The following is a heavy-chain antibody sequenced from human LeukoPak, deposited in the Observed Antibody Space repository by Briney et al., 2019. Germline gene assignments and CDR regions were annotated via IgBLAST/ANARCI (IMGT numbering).Heavy chain of an antibody. V-gene: IGHV4-34*01. CDR2: IYHSGST. CDR1: GGSFSGYY. J-gene: IGHJ4*02. D-gene: IGHD1-14*01. CDR3: ARGPRNYFDY. Sequence: SETLSLICAVYGGSFSGYYWSWIRQPPGKGLEWIGEIYHSGSTNSNPSLKSRVTISIDTSKNQFSLKLRSVTAADTAVYYCARGPRNYFDYWGQVTLVTVSS.